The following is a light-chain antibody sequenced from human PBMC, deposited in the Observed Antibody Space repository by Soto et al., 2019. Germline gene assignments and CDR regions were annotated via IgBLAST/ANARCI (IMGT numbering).Light chain of an antibody. J-gene: IGKJ1*01. Sequence: EIVMTQSPATLSVSPGERATLSCRANQSVSSNLAWYQQKPGQAPRLLISGASTRATGIPDRFSGSGSGTEFTLTISSLQSEDFAVYYCQQYNNWPPWTFGQGTKVDIK. CDR2: GAS. CDR1: QSVSSN. CDR3: QQYNNWPPWT. V-gene: IGKV3-15*01.